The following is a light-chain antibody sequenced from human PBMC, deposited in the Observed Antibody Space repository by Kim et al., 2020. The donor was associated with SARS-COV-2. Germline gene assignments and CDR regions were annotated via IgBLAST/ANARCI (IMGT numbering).Light chain of an antibody. CDR2: DVS. CDR1: SRDVGSYNY. J-gene: IGLJ2*01. CDR3: CSYAGTFTSL. V-gene: IGLV2-11*03. Sequence: GQSVTISCTGTSRDVGSYNYVSWYQQHPGKAPTVMIYDVSKRPSGVPDRFSGSKSGNTASLTISGLQADDEADYYCCSYAGTFTSLFGGGTQLTVL.